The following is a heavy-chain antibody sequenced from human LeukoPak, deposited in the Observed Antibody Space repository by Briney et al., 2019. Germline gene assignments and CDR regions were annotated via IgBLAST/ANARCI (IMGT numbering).Heavy chain of an antibody. CDR3: ARDPYYDSSGYDY. V-gene: IGHV1-46*01. CDR1: GYTFTGYS. J-gene: IGHJ4*02. Sequence: ASVKVSCKASGYTFTGYSIYWVRQTPGQGLEWMGIINPSGGSTSYAQKFQGRVTMTRDMSTSTVYMELSSLRSEDTAVYYCARDPYYDSSGYDYWGQGTLVTVSS. CDR2: INPSGGST. D-gene: IGHD3-22*01.